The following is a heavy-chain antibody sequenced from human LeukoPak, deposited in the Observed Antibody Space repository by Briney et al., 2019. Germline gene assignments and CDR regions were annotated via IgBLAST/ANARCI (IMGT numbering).Heavy chain of an antibody. Sequence: SETLSLTCAVSGGSISNYYRSWIRQPPGKGLEWIGCIYFSGSTNYNSSLKSRVTISVDTSRNQFSLKLNSVTAADTAVCYCATSSSSWTQFDYWGQGTLVTVSS. D-gene: IGHD6-13*01. CDR1: GGSISNYY. J-gene: IGHJ4*02. CDR3: ATSSSSWTQFDY. CDR2: IYFSGST. V-gene: IGHV4-59*01.